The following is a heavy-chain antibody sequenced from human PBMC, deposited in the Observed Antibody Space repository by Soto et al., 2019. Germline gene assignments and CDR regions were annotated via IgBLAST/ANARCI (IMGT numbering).Heavy chain of an antibody. CDR1: GGYIRGDDYY. CDR3: ERHNEVGGSPDY. CDR2: MSYSGTT. V-gene: IGHV4-39*01. D-gene: IGHD1-26*01. Sequence: QLHLQESGPGLVKPSETLSLTCNVSGGYIRGDDYYWGWIRQPPGKGLAWIGTMSYSGTTYYHQSFKRRDIISVDTSKRQFSLKLSSKTAPDKAVDYCERHNEVGGSPDYWGHGTLVTVSS. J-gene: IGHJ4*01.